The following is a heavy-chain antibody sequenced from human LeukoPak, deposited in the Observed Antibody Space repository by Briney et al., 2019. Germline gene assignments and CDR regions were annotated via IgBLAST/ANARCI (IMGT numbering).Heavy chain of an antibody. CDR3: ARERFPGSGAPKYDY. CDR2: ISSSSTYI. Sequence: PGGSLRLSCAASGFTFSDYSMIWVRQAPGKGLEWISYISSSSTYIYYADSVKGRFTISRDNGKNSLYLQMSSLRVEDRATYYCARERFPGSGAPKYDYWGQGALVTVSS. J-gene: IGHJ4*02. V-gene: IGHV3-21*06. D-gene: IGHD3-10*01. CDR1: GFTFSDYS.